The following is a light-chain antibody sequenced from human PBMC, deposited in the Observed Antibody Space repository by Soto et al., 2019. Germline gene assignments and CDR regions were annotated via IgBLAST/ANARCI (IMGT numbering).Light chain of an antibody. V-gene: IGLV2-23*02. CDR2: DVS. CDR1: SSDVGTYNL. CDR3: CSYAGSSTYV. Sequence: QSALTQYASVSGSPGQSITISCTGTSSDVGTYNLVSWYQQHPDKAPQLIIYDVSKQPSGVSNRFSGSKSGSTSSLTISVIQAENEADYYCCSYAGSSTYVFGTGTKVTVL. J-gene: IGLJ1*01.